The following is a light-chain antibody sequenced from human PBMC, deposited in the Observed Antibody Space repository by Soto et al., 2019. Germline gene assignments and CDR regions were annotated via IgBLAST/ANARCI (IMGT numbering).Light chain of an antibody. Sequence: DIQMTQSPSTLSPSVGERATITCRASQSISSWLAWYQQKPGQAPKLLIYDASSWESGVPSRFSGSGSGTEFTLTISSLQPDDFAAYYCQQYNSYPLTFGGGTKVDIK. CDR3: QQYNSYPLT. J-gene: IGKJ4*01. CDR1: QSISSW. V-gene: IGKV1-5*01. CDR2: DAS.